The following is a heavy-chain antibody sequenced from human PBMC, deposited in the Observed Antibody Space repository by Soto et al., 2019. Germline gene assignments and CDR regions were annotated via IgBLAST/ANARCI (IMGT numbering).Heavy chain of an antibody. Sequence: SETLSLTCTVSGASISSGGYYWSWIRQDPGKSLEWLGYIYDNGTTYYNPSLKSRVSISRDKSKNQISLKMTSPTAADTAVYYCASGQVGATTWFDPWGQGTKVTVSS. D-gene: IGHD1-26*01. J-gene: IGHJ5*02. CDR1: GASISSGGYY. CDR3: ASGQVGATTWFDP. V-gene: IGHV4-31*03. CDR2: IYDNGTT.